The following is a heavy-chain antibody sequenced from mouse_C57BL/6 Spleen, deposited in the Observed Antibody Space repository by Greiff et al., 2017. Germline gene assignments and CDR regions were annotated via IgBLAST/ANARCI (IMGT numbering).Heavy chain of an antibody. J-gene: IGHJ2*01. V-gene: IGHV1-80*01. CDR2: IYPGDGDT. CDR1: GYAFSSYW. CDR3: ARSPPLDY. Sequence: VQRVESGAELVKPGASVKISCKASGYAFSSYWMNWVKKRPGKGLEWIGQIYPGDGDTNYNGKFKGKATLTADKSSSTAYMQLSSLTSEDAAVYFCARSPPLDYWGQGTTLTVSS.